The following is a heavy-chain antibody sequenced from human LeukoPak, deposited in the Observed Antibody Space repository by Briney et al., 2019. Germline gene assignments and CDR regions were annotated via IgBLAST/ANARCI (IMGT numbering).Heavy chain of an antibody. V-gene: IGHV4-59*01. CDR3: AKNGDYDPRDAFDI. CDR2: IYYSGST. CDR1: GGSISSYY. J-gene: IGHJ3*02. D-gene: IGHD4-17*01. Sequence: SETLSLTCTVSGGSISSYYWSWIRQPPGKGLEWIGYIYYSGSTNYNPSLKSRVTISVDTSKNQFSLKLSSVTAADTAVYYRAKNGDYDPRDAFDIWGQGTMVTVSS.